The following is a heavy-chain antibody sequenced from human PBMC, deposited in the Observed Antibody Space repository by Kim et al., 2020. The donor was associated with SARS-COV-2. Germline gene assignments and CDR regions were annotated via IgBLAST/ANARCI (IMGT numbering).Heavy chain of an antibody. J-gene: IGHJ4*02. V-gene: IGHV4-59*01. CDR2: IHFSGST. CDR3: ARGGDFFEY. D-gene: IGHD2-21*02. Sequence: SETLSLTCTVSGGSISSYYWNWIRQPPGKGLEWIGFIHFSGSTNYYPSLKSRVTISVDTSKNQFSLNLNSVTAADTAVYYCARGGDFFEYWGQGTLVTVSS. CDR1: GGSISSYY.